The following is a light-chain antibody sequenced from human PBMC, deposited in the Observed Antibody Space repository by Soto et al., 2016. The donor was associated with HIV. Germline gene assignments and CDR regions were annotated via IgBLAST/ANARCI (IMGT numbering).Light chain of an antibody. Sequence: DIQMTQSPSTLSASVGDRVTITCRASQYVNTWLAWYQQKPGKAPKLLIYKASTLQSGVPSRFSGSGSGTEFTLTINSLQADDAATYTDQXYNNYWTFGQGTRVE. J-gene: IGKJ1*01. CDR2: KAS. V-gene: IGKV1-5*03. CDR1: QYVNTW. CDR3: QXYNNYWT.